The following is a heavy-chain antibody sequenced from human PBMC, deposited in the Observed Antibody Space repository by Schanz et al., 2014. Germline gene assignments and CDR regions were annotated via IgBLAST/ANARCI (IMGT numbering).Heavy chain of an antibody. CDR2: IYIGGNT. D-gene: IGHD5-12*01. J-gene: IGHJ4*02. V-gene: IGHV3-23*04. CDR1: GFTFENYA. Sequence: EVQLVESGGGVVRPGGSLRLSCAASGFTFENYALTWVRQVPGKGLEWVSFIYIGGNTYYADSVKGRFTISGDSSKNTVYLQMNSLRAEDTAVYYCARKVVATIGGYYEHWGQGTLVIVSS. CDR3: ARKVVATIGGYYEH.